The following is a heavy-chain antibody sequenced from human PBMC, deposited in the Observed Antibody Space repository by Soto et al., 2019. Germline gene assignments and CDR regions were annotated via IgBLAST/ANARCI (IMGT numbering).Heavy chain of an antibody. D-gene: IGHD4-17*01. Sequence: GSLRLSCAASGFTFSDYYMSWIRQAPGKGLEWVSYISSSSGHTNYADSVKGRFTISRDNAKNSLYLQMNSLRAEDTAVYYCAKEYGRLDYWGQGTLVTVSS. J-gene: IGHJ4*02. CDR1: GFTFSDYY. CDR2: ISSSSGHT. CDR3: AKEYGRLDY. V-gene: IGHV3-11*06.